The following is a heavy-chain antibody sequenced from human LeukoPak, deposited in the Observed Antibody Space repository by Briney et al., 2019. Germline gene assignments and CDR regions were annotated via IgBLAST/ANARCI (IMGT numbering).Heavy chain of an antibody. CDR1: GGSISSGGYS. CDR2: IYHSGST. J-gene: IGHJ4*02. V-gene: IGHV4-30-2*01. CDR3: ARFRMGSFDY. D-gene: IGHD2-8*01. Sequence: SQTLSLTCAVSGGSISSGGYSWSWIRQPPGKGLEWIGYIYHSGSTYYNPSLKSRVTISVDRSKNQFSLKPSSVTAADTAVYYCARFRMGSFDYWGQGTLVTVSS.